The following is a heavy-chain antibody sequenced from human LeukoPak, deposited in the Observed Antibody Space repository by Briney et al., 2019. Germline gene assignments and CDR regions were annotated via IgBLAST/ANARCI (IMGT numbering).Heavy chain of an antibody. Sequence: PETLSLTCTVSGGSITGYAWSWIRQPPGRGLEWIGYIYDGGSTYYNPSLNSRVAISVDTSKSQFSLNLSSVTAADTAVYFCARAGPRRDGYNFDYWGQGTLVTVSS. J-gene: IGHJ4*02. V-gene: IGHV4-59*01. CDR3: ARAGPRRDGYNFDY. D-gene: IGHD5-24*01. CDR1: GGSITGYA. CDR2: IYDGGST.